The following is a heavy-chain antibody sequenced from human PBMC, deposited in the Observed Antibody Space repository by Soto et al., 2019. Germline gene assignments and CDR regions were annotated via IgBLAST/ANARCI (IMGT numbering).Heavy chain of an antibody. CDR1: GFTFSSYS. J-gene: IGHJ4*02. D-gene: IGHD6-13*01. CDR3: ARESSSSWYDIDY. Sequence: PGGSLRLPCAASGFTFSSYSMNWVRQAPGKGLEWVSSISSSSSYIYYADSVKGRFTISRDNAKNSLYLQMNSLRAEDTAVYYCARESSSSWYDIDYWGQGTLVTVSS. CDR2: ISSSSSYI. V-gene: IGHV3-21*01.